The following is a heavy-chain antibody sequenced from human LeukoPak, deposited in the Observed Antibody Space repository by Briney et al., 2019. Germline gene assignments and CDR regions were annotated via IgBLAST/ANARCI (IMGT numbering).Heavy chain of an antibody. CDR1: GFTFSAYW. V-gene: IGHV3-7*01. CDR2: IKEDGSEK. Sequence: GGSLRLSCAASGFTFSAYWMRWVRQAPGKGLEWVASIKEDGSEKYYVASVKGRFTISRDNAKNSLYLQMNSLRAEDTAVYYCARLTLSANDWCYDYWGQGTLVTVSS. D-gene: IGHD5-12*01. CDR3: ARLTLSANDWCYDY. J-gene: IGHJ4*02.